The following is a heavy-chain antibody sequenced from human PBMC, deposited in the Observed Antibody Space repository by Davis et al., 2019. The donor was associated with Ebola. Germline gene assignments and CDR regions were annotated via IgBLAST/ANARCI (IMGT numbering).Heavy chain of an antibody. CDR1: GFTSSSHW. Sequence: PGGSLRLSCPASGFTSSSHWMSWVRQAPGKGLEWVANIKQYGSEKYYVDSVMGRFTISRDNAKNSLYQQMNSLRAEDTAVYYCARDVEDIVVVGDAFDIWGQGTMVTVSS. V-gene: IGHV3-7*01. D-gene: IGHD2-15*01. CDR2: IKQYGSEK. J-gene: IGHJ3*02. CDR3: ARDVEDIVVVGDAFDI.